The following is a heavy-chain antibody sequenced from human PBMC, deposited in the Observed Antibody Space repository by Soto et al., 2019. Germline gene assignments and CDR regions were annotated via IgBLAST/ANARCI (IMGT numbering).Heavy chain of an antibody. CDR2: IDWDDDK. Sequence: GSGPTLVNPTQTLTLTCTFSGFSLSTSGMCVSWIRQPPGKALEWLALIDWDDDKYYSTSLKTRLTISKDTSKNQVVLTMTNMDPVDTATYYCARNLKIYDSSGSDAFDIWGQGTMVTVSS. CDR3: ARNLKIYDSSGSDAFDI. J-gene: IGHJ3*02. V-gene: IGHV2-70*01. D-gene: IGHD3-22*01. CDR1: GFSLSTSGMC.